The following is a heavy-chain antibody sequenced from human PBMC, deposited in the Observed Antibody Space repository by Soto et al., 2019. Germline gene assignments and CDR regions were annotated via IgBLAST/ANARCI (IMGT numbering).Heavy chain of an antibody. Sequence: XVKGSCKASVWAITGYYMGGVRHAPRQGLEWMGWVNPNSGGTNYAQKFQGWVTMTRDTSISTAYMELSRLRSDDTAVYYCARGTLPTDYYYGMDVWGQGTTVTVSS. V-gene: IGHV1-2*04. CDR1: VWAITGYY. J-gene: IGHJ6*02. CDR3: ARGTLPTDYYYGMDV. CDR2: VNPNSGGT.